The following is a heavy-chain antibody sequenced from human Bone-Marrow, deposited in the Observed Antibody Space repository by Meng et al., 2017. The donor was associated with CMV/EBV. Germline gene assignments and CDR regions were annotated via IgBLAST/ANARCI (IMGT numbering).Heavy chain of an antibody. CDR2: IRSKAYGGTT. CDR1: GFTFGDYA. J-gene: IGHJ6*02. CDR3: TRTDAFTIFGVVYYYGMDV. Sequence: GGSLRLSCTASGFTFGDYAMSWVRQAPGKGLEWVGFIRSKAYGGTTEYAASVKGRFTISRDDSKSIAYLQMNSLKTEDTAVYYCTRTDAFTIFGVVYYYGMDVWGQGTTVTV. V-gene: IGHV3-49*04. D-gene: IGHD3-3*01.